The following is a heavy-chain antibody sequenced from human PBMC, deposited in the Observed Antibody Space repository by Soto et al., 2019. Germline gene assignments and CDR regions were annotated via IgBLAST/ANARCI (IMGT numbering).Heavy chain of an antibody. Sequence: GGSLRLSCAASGFTFSSYAMSWVRQAPGQGLEWVSGISGSGGTTYYADSVKGRFTISRDNSKNTLYLQMNSLRAEDTAIYYCAKAQVWGYSSSWFGSLYYYGMDVWGQGTTVTVSS. J-gene: IGHJ6*02. CDR1: GFTFSSYA. CDR2: ISGSGGTT. V-gene: IGHV3-23*01. CDR3: AKAQVWGYSSSWFGSLYYYGMDV. D-gene: IGHD6-13*01.